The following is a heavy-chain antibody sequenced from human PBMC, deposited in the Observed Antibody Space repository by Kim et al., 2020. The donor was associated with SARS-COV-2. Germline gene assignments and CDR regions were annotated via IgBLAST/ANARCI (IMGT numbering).Heavy chain of an antibody. CDR3: ARGIEGGFDY. J-gene: IGHJ4*02. D-gene: IGHD2-21*01. V-gene: IGHV3-33*01. CDR1: GFTFSTYS. CDR2: IWSDGNTK. Sequence: GGSLRLSCAASGFTFSTYSMHWVRQAPGKGLEWVAIIWSDGNTKYYGDSVKGRFTISKDNSRNSLYLQMSTLRPEDTAVYYCARGIEGGFDYWGQGTLVTVSS.